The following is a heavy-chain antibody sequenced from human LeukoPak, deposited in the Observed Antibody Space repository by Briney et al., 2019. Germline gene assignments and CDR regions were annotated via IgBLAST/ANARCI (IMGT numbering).Heavy chain of an antibody. CDR3: ARLLDDYGDSNPLYYFDY. V-gene: IGHV4-34*01. CDR2: INHSGST. D-gene: IGHD4-17*01. CDR1: GGSFSGYY. Sequence: PSETLSLTCAVYGGSFSGYYWSWIRQPPGKGLEWIGEINHSGSTNYNPSLKSRVTISVDTSKNQFSLKLSSVTAADTAVYYCARLLDDYGDSNPLYYFDYWGQGTLVTVSS. J-gene: IGHJ4*02.